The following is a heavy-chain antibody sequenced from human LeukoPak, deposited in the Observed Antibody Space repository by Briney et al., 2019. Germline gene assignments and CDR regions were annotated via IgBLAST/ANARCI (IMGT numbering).Heavy chain of an antibody. V-gene: IGHV3-21*01. D-gene: IGHD1-26*01. J-gene: IGHJ4*02. Sequence: GGSLRLSCAASGFTFSSYSMNWVRQAPGKGLEWVSSISSSSSYIYYADSVKGRFTISRDNAKNSLYLQMNSLRAEDTAVYFCARGDGSYPDYWGQGTLVTVSS. CDR2: ISSSSSYI. CDR3: ARGDGSYPDY. CDR1: GFTFSSYS.